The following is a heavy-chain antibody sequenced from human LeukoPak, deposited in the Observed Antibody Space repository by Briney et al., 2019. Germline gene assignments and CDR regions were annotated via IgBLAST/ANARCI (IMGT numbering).Heavy chain of an antibody. CDR2: ISYDGSNK. J-gene: IGHJ6*02. CDR3: AKSIRHSIAVAGGDYGMDV. Sequence: PGGSLRLSCAASGFTFSSYAMHWVRQAPGKGLEWVAVISYDGSNKYYADSVKGRFTISRDNSKNTLYLQMNSLRAEDTAVYYCAKSIRHSIAVAGGDYGMDVWGQGTTVTVSS. D-gene: IGHD6-19*01. CDR1: GFTFSSYA. V-gene: IGHV3-30-3*01.